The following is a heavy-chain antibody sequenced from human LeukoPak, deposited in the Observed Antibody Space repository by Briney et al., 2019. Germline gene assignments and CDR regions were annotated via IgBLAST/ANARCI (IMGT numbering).Heavy chain of an antibody. J-gene: IGHJ4*02. D-gene: IGHD5-12*01. CDR1: GGSISSYY. CDR2: IYYSGST. CDR3: ARLLPLYGGYGHYLDY. V-gene: IGHV4-59*08. Sequence: SETLSLTCTVSGGSISSYYWSWIRQPPGKGLEWIGYIYYSGSTNYNPSLKSRVTISVDTSKNQFSLKLSSVTAADTAVYYCARLLPLYGGYGHYLDYWGQGTLVTVSS.